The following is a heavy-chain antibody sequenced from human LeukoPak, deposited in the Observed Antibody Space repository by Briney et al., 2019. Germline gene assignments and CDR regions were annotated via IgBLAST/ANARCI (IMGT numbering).Heavy chain of an antibody. J-gene: IGHJ6*02. CDR2: ISSSGSTI. Sequence: GGSLRLSCAASGFTFSSYSMSWIRQAPGKGLEWVSYISSSGSTIYYADSVKGRFTISRDNAKNSLYLQMNSLRAEDTAVYYCARDRVYIGYDLFYYGMDVWGQGTTVTVSS. D-gene: IGHD5-12*01. CDR1: GFTFSSYS. V-gene: IGHV3-48*04. CDR3: ARDRVYIGYDLFYYGMDV.